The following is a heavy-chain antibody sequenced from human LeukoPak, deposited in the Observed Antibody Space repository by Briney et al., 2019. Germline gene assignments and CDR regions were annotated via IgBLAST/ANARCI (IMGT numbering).Heavy chain of an antibody. V-gene: IGHV1-2*02. CDR3: VRDIAPIGSWWFDP. Sequence: ASVKVSCKASGCTFTEYYMHWLRQAPGLVFGWMGSINPNSGDTYYSPEFQGRVTLTRDTSIKTAYMEMNSLKSDDTAVYYCVRDIAPIGSWWFDPWGQGTLIIVSS. D-gene: IGHD2-15*01. J-gene: IGHJ5*02. CDR2: INPNSGDT. CDR1: GCTFTEYY.